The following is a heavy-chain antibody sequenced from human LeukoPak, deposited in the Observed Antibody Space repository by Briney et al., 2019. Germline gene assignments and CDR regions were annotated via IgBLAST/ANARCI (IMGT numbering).Heavy chain of an antibody. V-gene: IGHV3-9*01. J-gene: IGHJ4*02. Sequence: GGSLRLSCAASGFTFDDYAMHWVRQAPGKGLEWVSGISWNSGSIGYADSVKGRFTISRDNAKNSLYLQMNSLSAEDTAVYYCAKDRGIFAVGYFVSWGQGTLVSVSS. D-gene: IGHD3-3*01. CDR3: AKDRGIFAVGYFVS. CDR1: GFTFDDYA. CDR2: ISWNSGSI.